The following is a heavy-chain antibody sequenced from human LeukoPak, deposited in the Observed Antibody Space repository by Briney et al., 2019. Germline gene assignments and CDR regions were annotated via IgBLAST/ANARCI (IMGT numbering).Heavy chain of an antibody. Sequence: PGGSLRLSCAASGFTFTTYGMHWVRQAPGKGLEWVAIIWYDGSNKYHADSVRGRFTISRDNSKNTLYLQMNSLRVEDTAMYYCAGGEPYVYWGQGTLVTVSS. V-gene: IGHV3-33*01. J-gene: IGHJ4*02. D-gene: IGHD1-14*01. CDR2: IWYDGSNK. CDR1: GFTFTTYG. CDR3: AGGEPYVY.